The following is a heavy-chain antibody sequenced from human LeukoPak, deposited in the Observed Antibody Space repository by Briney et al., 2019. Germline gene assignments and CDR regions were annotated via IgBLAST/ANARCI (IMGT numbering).Heavy chain of an antibody. CDR1: GDSVSSDSAT. CDR2: TYYRSKWYS. V-gene: IGHV6-1*01. CDR3: ARGPQWLNY. Sequence: SQTLSLTCAISGDSVSSDSATWNWVRQSPSRGLEWLGRTYYRSKWYSAYAVSVKSRISINSDTSKNQFSLQLNSVTPEDTAIYYCARGPQWLNYWGQGTLVTVSS. J-gene: IGHJ4*02. D-gene: IGHD6-19*01.